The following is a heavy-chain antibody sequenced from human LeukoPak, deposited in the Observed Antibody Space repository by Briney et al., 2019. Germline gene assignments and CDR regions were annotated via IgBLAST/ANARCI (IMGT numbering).Heavy chain of an antibody. J-gene: IGHJ4*02. V-gene: IGHV3-7*01. CDR2: IIKDGSDK. CDR1: GFTFGDYW. D-gene: IGHD3-16*01. Sequence: PGGSLRLSCEASGFTFGDYWMGWVRQAPGKGLEWVANIIKDGSDKYYVDSVKGRFTISRDNAKNSVYLQMSSLRVEDTAVYYCTRELWPGDYWGQGILVTVSS. CDR3: TRELWPGDY.